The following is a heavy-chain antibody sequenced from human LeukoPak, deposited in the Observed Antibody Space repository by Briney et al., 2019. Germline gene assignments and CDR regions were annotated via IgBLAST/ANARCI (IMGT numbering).Heavy chain of an antibody. CDR3: ARVIGIYFDY. J-gene: IGHJ4*02. D-gene: IGHD1-14*01. CDR2: FYHSGST. V-gene: IGHV4-38-2*01. Sequence: SETLSLTCAVSGYSISSGYYWGWIRQPPGKGLEWIGSFYHSGSTYYNPSLKSRVTISVDTSKNQFSLKLSSVTAADTAVYYCARVIGIYFDYWGQGTLVTVSS. CDR1: GYSISSGYY.